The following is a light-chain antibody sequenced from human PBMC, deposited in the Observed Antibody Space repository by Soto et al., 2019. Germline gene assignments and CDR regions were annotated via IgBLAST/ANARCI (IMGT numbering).Light chain of an antibody. V-gene: IGKV1-5*03. Sequence: DIQMTQSPSTLSASVGDRVTITCRASQTITSWLAWYQQKPGKAPKLLIYKASSLESGVPSRFSGSGSGTEFTLTISSLQPDDFATYYCQQYNSYPYTFGQGTKLEIK. CDR3: QQYNSYPYT. CDR1: QTITSW. CDR2: KAS. J-gene: IGKJ2*01.